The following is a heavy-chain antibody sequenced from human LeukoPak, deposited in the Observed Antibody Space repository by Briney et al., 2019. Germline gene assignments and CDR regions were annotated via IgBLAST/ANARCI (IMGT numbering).Heavy chain of an antibody. CDR2: INNSRST. J-gene: IGHJ4*02. Sequence: SETLSLTCAVYGGSFSGYYGSWIRQPPGKGLESIREINNSRSTNYNPSLKSRVTISVDTSRNQLSLKLSSVTAAETAVYYCARAIWFGESRFDYWGQGTLVTVSS. CDR1: GGSFSGYY. D-gene: IGHD3-10*01. V-gene: IGHV4-34*01. CDR3: ARAIWFGESRFDY.